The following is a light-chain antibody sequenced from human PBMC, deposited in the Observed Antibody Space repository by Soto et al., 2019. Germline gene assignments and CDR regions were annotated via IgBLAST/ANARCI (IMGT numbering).Light chain of an antibody. CDR2: GAS. V-gene: IGKV3-15*01. J-gene: IGKJ1*01. CDR3: LHYNNWLWT. Sequence: EIVMTQSPATLSVSPGERATLSCRVSVSFSSKLAWYQQKPGQGPRLLIYGASTRATGIPARFSGSGSGTEFTLTISILQSEDFAVYYCLHYNNWLWTFGQGTKVEIK. CDR1: VSFSSK.